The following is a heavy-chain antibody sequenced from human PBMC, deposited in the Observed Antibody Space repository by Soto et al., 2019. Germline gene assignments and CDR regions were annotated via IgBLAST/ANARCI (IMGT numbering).Heavy chain of an antibody. CDR1: GFTFSSYG. CDR3: ANGYAARDRRYYYYYAMDV. Sequence: GGSLRLSCAASGFTFSSYGMHWVRQAPGKGLEWVAVISYDGFNKYYGDSVKGRLTISRDNSKNTLYLQMNSLRAEDTAVYFCANGYAARDRRYYYYYAMDVWGQGTTVTVSS. CDR2: ISYDGFNK. V-gene: IGHV3-30*18. D-gene: IGHD2-8*01. J-gene: IGHJ6*02.